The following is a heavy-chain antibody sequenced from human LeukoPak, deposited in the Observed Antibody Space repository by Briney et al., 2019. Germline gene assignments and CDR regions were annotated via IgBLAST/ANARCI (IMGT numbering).Heavy chain of an antibody. D-gene: IGHD3-10*01. CDR1: GFTFSRHW. V-gene: IGHV3-7*01. CDR2: IKQDGSER. J-gene: IGHJ4*02. CDR3: ARDGLGSYDY. Sequence: GGSLRLSCAASGFTFSRHWMSWVRQAPQKGLEWVANIKQDGSERYYVDSVKGRFTISRDNAENSVYLQMNSLRAEDTAVYYCARDGLGSYDYWGQGTLVTVSS.